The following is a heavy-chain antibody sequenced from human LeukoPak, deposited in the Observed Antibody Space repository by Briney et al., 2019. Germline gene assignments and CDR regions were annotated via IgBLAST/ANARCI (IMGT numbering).Heavy chain of an antibody. J-gene: IGHJ4*02. D-gene: IGHD3-22*01. V-gene: IGHV3-7*03. CDR3: ARDEDTSAYYSY. CDR2: IKQDGSEK. CDR1: GFTLSSYW. Sequence: GGSLRLSCAASGFTLSSYWMIWVRQAPGKGLEWVANIKQDGSEKYSVYSVKGRFNISRENAKNSLYLQINRLRGENMAVYFCARDEDTSAYYSYWGQGTLVTVSS.